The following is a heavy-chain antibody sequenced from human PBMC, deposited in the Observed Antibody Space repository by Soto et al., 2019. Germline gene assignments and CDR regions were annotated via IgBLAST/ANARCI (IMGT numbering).Heavy chain of an antibody. CDR2: ISTYNGNT. J-gene: IGHJ4*02. CDR1: GYTLTSHG. D-gene: IGHD3-22*01. Sequence: QVQLVQSGAEVKKPGASVKVSCKASGYTLTSHGISWVRQAPGQGLEWMGWISTYNGNTKYAQKFQERVTMTADTSTNTAHMELRSLRSDDTAMYYCARGYYDSSGPFVYWGQGTLVTVSS. V-gene: IGHV1-18*01. CDR3: ARGYYDSSGPFVY.